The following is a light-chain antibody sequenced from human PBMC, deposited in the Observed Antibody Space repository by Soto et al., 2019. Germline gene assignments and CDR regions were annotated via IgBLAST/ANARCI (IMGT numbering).Light chain of an antibody. V-gene: IGLV2-8*01. Sequence: QSALTQPPSASGSPGQSLTISCTGTSSDIGGYNYVSWYQHHPGKAPKLMIYEVTKRPSGVPDRFSGSKSGNTASLTVSGLQAEDEADYYCSSFAGTHTLYVFGTGTKLTVL. J-gene: IGLJ1*01. CDR2: EVT. CDR3: SSFAGTHTLYV. CDR1: SSDIGGYNY.